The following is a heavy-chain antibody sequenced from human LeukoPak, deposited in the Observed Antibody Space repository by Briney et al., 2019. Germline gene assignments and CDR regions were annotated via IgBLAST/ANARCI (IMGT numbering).Heavy chain of an antibody. Sequence: PSETLSLTCAVYGGSFSGYYWSWIRQPPGKGLEWIGEINHSGSTNYNPSLKSRVTISVDTSKNQLSLKLSSVTAADTAVYYCARDSGGPRYFDCWGQGTLVTVSS. J-gene: IGHJ4*02. CDR3: ARDSGGPRYFDC. V-gene: IGHV4-34*01. CDR2: INHSGST. CDR1: GGSFSGYY. D-gene: IGHD3-16*01.